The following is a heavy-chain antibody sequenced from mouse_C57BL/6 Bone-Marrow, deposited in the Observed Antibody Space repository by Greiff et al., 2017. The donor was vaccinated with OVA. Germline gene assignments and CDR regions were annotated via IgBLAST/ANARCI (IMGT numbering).Heavy chain of an antibody. CDR3: ARIPLLLWYFDV. D-gene: IGHD1-1*01. CDR2: INYDGSST. Sequence: EVQRVESEGGLVQPGSSMKLSCTASGFTFSDYYMAWVRQVPEKGLEWVANINYDGSSTYYLDSLKSRFIISRDNAKNMLYLQMSSLKSEDTATYYCARIPLLLWYFDVWGTGTTVTVSS. V-gene: IGHV5-16*01. CDR1: GFTFSDYY. J-gene: IGHJ1*03.